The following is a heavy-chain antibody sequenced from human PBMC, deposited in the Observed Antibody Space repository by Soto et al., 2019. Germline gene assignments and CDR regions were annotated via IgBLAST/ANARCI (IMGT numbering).Heavy chain of an antibody. CDR2: LDPQTGRT. J-gene: IGHJ4*02. CDR3: ARGPAGGNDY. Sequence: ASVKVSCKASGFSFTGYYIHWLRQAPGQGLEWMGWLDPQTGRTNYAQKFQGRVALTRDTAISTAYMDLTWLTSDDTAVYYCARGPAGGNDYWGQGTLVTVSS. V-gene: IGHV1-2*02. CDR1: GFSFTGYY. D-gene: IGHD2-15*01.